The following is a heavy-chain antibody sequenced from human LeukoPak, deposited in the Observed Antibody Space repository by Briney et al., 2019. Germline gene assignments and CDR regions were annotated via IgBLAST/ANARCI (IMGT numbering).Heavy chain of an antibody. CDR3: ARDRNWGRGYFDL. V-gene: IGHV4-61*09. Sequence: PPQTLSLTCSVSGGSINGGSYYWSWIRQPAGKPLEWIGHIFTTGSTSYNPSLRTRVTILEDSSKDQFSLNLKSVTAADTAAYYCARDRNWGRGYFDLWGRGTLVIVSS. CDR2: IFTTGST. J-gene: IGHJ2*01. D-gene: IGHD7-27*01. CDR1: GGSINGGSYY.